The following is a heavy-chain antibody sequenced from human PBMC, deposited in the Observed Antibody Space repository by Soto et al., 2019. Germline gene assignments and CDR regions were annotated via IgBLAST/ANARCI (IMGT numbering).Heavy chain of an antibody. CDR1: GYSFASYW. CDR2: IDPSDSYA. D-gene: IGHD3-22*01. V-gene: IGHV5-10-1*01. Sequence: GESLKISCKGSGYSFASYWISWARQMPAKGLEWMGRIDPSDSYANYSPSFQGHVTFSADKSISTAYLQWSSLRASDTAMYYCARHKAFYYDSSGAWGQGTMVTVSS. CDR3: ARHKAFYYDSSGA. J-gene: IGHJ5*02.